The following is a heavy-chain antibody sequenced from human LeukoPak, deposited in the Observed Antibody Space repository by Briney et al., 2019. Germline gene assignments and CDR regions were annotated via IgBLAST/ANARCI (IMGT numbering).Heavy chain of an antibody. CDR2: ISSSSSYI. J-gene: IGHJ4*02. V-gene: IGHV3-21*04. D-gene: IGHD3-22*01. CDR3: ARGSDYYDSSDDHYFDY. Sequence: GGSLRLSCAASGFTFSSYSMNWVRQAPGKGLEWVSSISSSSSYIYYADSVKGRFTISRDNAKNSLYLQMNSLRSEDTAVYYCARGSDYYDSSDDHYFDYWGQGTLVTVSS. CDR1: GFTFSSYS.